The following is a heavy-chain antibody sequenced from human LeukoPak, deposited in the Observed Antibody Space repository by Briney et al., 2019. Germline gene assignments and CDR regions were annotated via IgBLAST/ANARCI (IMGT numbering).Heavy chain of an antibody. V-gene: IGHV4-4*02. CDR2: IYHSGST. CDR3: ASRGYYGSESPDY. D-gene: IGHD3-10*01. Sequence: PSETLSLTCAVSGGSMSTSNWWNWVRQPPGKGLEWIGEIYHSGSTNYNPSLKSRVPISVDKSKNHFSLRLSSVTAADTAVYYCASRGYYGSESPDYWGQGTLVTVSS. CDR1: GGSMSTSNW. J-gene: IGHJ4*02.